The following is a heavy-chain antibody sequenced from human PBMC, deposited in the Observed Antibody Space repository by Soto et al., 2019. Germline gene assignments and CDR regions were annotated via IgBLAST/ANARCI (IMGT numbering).Heavy chain of an antibody. Sequence: GGSLRLSCAASGFTFSSYAMSWVRQAPGKGLEWVSAISGSCCSPYYADSVKGRFTISRDNSKNTLYLQMNSMRAEDSALYYSAKDISRGNCDAFDIWGQGTMVTVSS. J-gene: IGHJ3*02. CDR1: GFTFSSYA. D-gene: IGHD3-10*01. V-gene: IGHV3-23*01. CDR2: ISGSCCSP. CDR3: AKDISRGNCDAFDI.